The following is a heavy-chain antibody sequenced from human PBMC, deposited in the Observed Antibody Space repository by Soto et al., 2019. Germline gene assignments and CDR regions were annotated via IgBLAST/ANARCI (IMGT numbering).Heavy chain of an antibody. Sequence: GGSLRLSCAASGFTFSSYSMNWVRLSPGKGLGWVSYISSSSTTIFYSDSVRGRFTISRDSVKNSVHLQISSLRDEDTAVYYCARGSSGWYDYWGQGTPVTVSS. CDR2: ISSSSTTI. D-gene: IGHD6-19*01. J-gene: IGHJ4*02. CDR3: ARGSSGWYDY. V-gene: IGHV3-48*02. CDR1: GFTFSSYS.